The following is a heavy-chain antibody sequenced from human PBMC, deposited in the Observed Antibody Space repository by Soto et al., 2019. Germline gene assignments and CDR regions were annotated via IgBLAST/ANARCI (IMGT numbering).Heavy chain of an antibody. CDR2: ISSSSSYI. CDR1: RFTFSSYS. CDR3: ARDLYSSSARYSDY. Sequence: EVQLVESGGGLVKPGGSLRLSCAASRFTFSSYSMNWVRQAPGKGLEWVSSISSSSSYIYYADSVKGRFTISRDNAKNSLYLQMNGLRAEDTAVYYCARDLYSSSARYSDYWGQGTLVTVSS. V-gene: IGHV3-21*01. D-gene: IGHD6-6*01. J-gene: IGHJ4*02.